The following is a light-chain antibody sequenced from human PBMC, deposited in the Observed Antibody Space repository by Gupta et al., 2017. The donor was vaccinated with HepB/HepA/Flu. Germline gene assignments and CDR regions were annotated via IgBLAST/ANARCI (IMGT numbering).Light chain of an antibody. CDR1: QNINIF. CDR3: QQSYITPPLT. Sequence: GDRVTITCRASQNINIFLNWYQQKPGEAPKILIYAASTLHSGVPSRFSGSGSGTDFTLTISSLQPGDSATYFCQQSYITPPLTFGQGTRLNIK. J-gene: IGKJ5*01. CDR2: AAS. V-gene: IGKV1-39*01.